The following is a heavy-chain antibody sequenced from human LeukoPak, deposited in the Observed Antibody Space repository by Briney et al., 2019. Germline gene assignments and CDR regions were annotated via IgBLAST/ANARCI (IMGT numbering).Heavy chain of an antibody. V-gene: IGHV3-23*01. CDR1: GFTFSNCD. D-gene: IGHD3-3*01. J-gene: IGHJ6*02. CDR2: ISGSAGNT. CDR3: AKTLRFFSYYYGMDV. Sequence: AGGSLRLSCAASGFTFSNCDMTWVRQTPGKGLEWVSAISGSAGNTYYADPVKGRFTISRDNSKNTLYLQMNSLRAEDTAVYYCAKTLRFFSYYYGMDVWGQGTTVTVSS.